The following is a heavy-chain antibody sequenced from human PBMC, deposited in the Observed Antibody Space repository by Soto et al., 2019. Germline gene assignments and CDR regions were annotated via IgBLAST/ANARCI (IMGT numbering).Heavy chain of an antibody. Sequence: GESLKISCKGSGYTFTNHWIGWVRQMPGKGLEWMGFLYPGDSDTRYSPSFQGQVTFSADKSITTVFLQWSSLKASDTAIYYCATHTLVGYSSGMDVWGQGTTVTVSS. V-gene: IGHV5-51*01. J-gene: IGHJ6*02. CDR2: LYPGDSDT. CDR3: ATHTLVGYSSGMDV. CDR1: GYTFTNHW. D-gene: IGHD3-22*01.